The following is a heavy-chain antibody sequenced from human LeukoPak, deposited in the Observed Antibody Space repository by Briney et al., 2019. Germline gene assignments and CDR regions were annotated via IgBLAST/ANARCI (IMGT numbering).Heavy chain of an antibody. J-gene: IGHJ4*02. V-gene: IGHV1-69*13. D-gene: IGHD3-10*01. CDR2: IIPIFGTE. Sequence: SVKVSCKASGGTFSSYAISWVRQAPGQGLEWMGGIIPIFGTENYAQKFQGRVTITADESTSTAYMELSSLRSEDTGVYYCARQQERITMIRGPSDYWGQGTLVTVSS. CDR3: ARQQERITMIRGPSDY. CDR1: GGTFSSYA.